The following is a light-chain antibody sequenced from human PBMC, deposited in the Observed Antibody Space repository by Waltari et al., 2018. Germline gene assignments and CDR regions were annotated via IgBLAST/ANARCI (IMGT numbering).Light chain of an antibody. CDR1: SSDVVAYDY. Sequence: QSALTQPPSASGSPGQSVTISCTGTSSDVVAYDYVSWYQQHPGKAPKLIIYEVNKRPSGVPDRFSGSKSGNTASLTVSGLQAEDEADYYCSSYTSSNNCVFGTGTKVTVL. CDR2: EVN. J-gene: IGLJ1*01. V-gene: IGLV2-8*01. CDR3: SSYTSSNNCV.